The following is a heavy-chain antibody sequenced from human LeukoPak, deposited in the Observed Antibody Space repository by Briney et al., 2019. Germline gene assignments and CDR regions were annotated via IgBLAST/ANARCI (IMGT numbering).Heavy chain of an antibody. CDR3: ARPSGGDSSSWYVPEAFDI. CDR2: IYYSGST. V-gene: IGHV4-59*01. J-gene: IGHJ3*02. Sequence: PSETLSLTCTVPGGSISSYYWSWIRQPPGKGLEWIGYIYYSGSTNYNPSLKSRVTISVDTSKNQFSLKLSSVTAADTAVYYCARPSGGDSSSWYVPEAFDIWGQGTMVTVSS. CDR1: GGSISSYY. D-gene: IGHD6-13*01.